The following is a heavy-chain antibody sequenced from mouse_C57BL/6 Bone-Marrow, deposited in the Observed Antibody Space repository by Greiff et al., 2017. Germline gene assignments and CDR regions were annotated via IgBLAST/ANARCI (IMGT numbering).Heavy chain of an antibody. CDR3: ARGAYYYGSTPFAY. CDR2: ISDGGSYT. Sequence: EVQGVESGGGLVKPGGSLKLSCAASGFTFSSYAMSWVRQTPEKRLEWVATISDGGSYTYYPDNVKGRFTISRDNAKNNLYLHMSHLKSEDTAMYYCARGAYYYGSTPFAYWGQGTLVTVSA. CDR1: GFTFSSYA. D-gene: IGHD1-1*01. V-gene: IGHV5-4*01. J-gene: IGHJ3*01.